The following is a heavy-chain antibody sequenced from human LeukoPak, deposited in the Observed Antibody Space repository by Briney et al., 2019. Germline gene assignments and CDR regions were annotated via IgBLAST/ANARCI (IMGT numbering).Heavy chain of an antibody. V-gene: IGHV4-34*01. D-gene: IGHD3-9*01. CDR1: GGPFSGYY. CDR2: INHSGST. Sequence: PSETLSLTCAVYGGPFSGYYWSWIRQPPGKGLEWIGEINHSGSTNYNPSLKSRVTISVDTSKNQFSLKLSSVTAADTAVYYCARGSVLRYFDWLFPWGQGTLVTVSS. CDR3: ARGSVLRYFDWLFP. J-gene: IGHJ4*02.